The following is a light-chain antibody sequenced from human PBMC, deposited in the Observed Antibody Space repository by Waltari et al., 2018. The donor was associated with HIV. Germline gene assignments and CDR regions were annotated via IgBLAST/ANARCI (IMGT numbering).Light chain of an antibody. V-gene: IGLV3-25*03. J-gene: IGLJ3*02. CDR1: ALPTPY. CDR3: QAADSNATPGV. Sequence: SYELTQPPSVSVSPVQTARITCPADALPTPYASWYQQRPGKAPMFVIYKNTERPSGIPERFSGSSSGTTATLTIIGVQAQDEADYHCQAADSNATPGVFGGGTKLTVL. CDR2: KNT.